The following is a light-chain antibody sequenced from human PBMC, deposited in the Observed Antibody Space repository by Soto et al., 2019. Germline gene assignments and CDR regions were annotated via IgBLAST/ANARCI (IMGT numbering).Light chain of an antibody. CDR2: DVS. CDR3: QQRANWPRGT. Sequence: EIVLTQSPATLSLSPGERATLSCTTSQSINNFLARYQEKPGQAPRLLIYDVSVRAAGIPARFSGSGSETDFTLTISSLEPEDSAIYYCQQRANWPRGTFGQGTKVEIK. J-gene: IGKJ2*02. V-gene: IGKV3-11*01. CDR1: QSINNF.